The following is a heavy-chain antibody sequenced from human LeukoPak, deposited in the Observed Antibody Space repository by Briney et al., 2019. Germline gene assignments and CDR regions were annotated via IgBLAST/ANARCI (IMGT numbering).Heavy chain of an antibody. CDR2: ISYDGSNK. CDR1: GFTFSSYA. V-gene: IGHV3-30*04. D-gene: IGHD4-17*01. Sequence: GRSLRLSCAASGFTFSSYAMHWVRQAPGKGLEWVAVISYDGSNKYYADSVKGRLTISRDNSKNTLYLQMNSLRAEDTAVYYCARDRGYGDYVDGGPEGGAFDIWGQGTMVTVSS. CDR3: ARDRGYGDYVDGGPEGGAFDI. J-gene: IGHJ3*02.